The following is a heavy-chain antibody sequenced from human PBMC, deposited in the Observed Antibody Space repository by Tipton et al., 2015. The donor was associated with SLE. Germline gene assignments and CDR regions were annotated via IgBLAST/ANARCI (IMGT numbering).Heavy chain of an antibody. V-gene: IGHV4-59*08. Sequence: LRLSCTVSGGSIGTYYWSWIRQPPGKGLEWIGYIYYIGSTNYNPSLKSRVTMSVDRSRNEFSLSLTSVTAADTAVYYCARSPSSGWEYYFDYWGQGTLVTVSS. D-gene: IGHD6-19*01. CDR1: GGSIGTYY. CDR3: ARSPSSGWEYYFDY. CDR2: IYYIGST. J-gene: IGHJ4*02.